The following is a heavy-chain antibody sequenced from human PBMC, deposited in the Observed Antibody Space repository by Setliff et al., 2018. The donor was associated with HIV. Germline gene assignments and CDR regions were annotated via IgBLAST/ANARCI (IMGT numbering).Heavy chain of an antibody. CDR2: ICCSGST. J-gene: IGHJ6*03. Sequence: SETLSLTCTVSGDSISSGSSYWSWIRQHPGKGLEWIGYICCSGSTYYNPSLQSRITISVDTSKNHFSLKLSSVTAADTAVYYCARGLKAEYYYYYYMDVWGKGTTGTVSS. V-gene: IGHV4-31*03. CDR3: ARGLKAEYYYYYYMDV. CDR1: GDSISSGSSY.